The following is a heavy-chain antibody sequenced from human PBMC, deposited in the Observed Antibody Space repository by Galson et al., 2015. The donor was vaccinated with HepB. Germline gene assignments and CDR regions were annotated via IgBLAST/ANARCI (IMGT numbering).Heavy chain of an antibody. CDR1: GGSFSGYY. D-gene: IGHD2-2*02. V-gene: IGHV4-34*01. J-gene: IGHJ5*02. Sequence: SETLSLTCAVYGGSFSGYYWSWIRQPPGKGLEWIGEINHSGSTNYNPSLKSRVTISVDTSKNQFSLKLSSVTAADTAVYYCARGPRTIRWYCSSTSCYSWFDPWGQGTLVTVSS. CDR3: ARGPRTIRWYCSSTSCYSWFDP. CDR2: INHSGST.